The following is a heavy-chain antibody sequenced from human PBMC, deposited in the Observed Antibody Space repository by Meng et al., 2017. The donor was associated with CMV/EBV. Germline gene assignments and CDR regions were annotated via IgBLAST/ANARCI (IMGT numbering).Heavy chain of an antibody. J-gene: IGHJ4*02. V-gene: IGHV3-49*04. D-gene: IGHD6-6*01. Sequence: GGSLRLSCAASGFTFSSYSMNWVRQAPGKGLEWVGFIRSKAYGGTTEYAASVKGRFTISRDDSKSIAYLQMNSLKTEDTAVYYCTREQLVRIWGQGTLVTVSS. CDR3: TREQLVRI. CDR1: GFTFSSYS. CDR2: IRSKAYGGTT.